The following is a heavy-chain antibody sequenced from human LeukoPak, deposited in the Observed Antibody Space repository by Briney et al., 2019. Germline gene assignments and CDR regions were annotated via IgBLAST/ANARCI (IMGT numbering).Heavy chain of an antibody. CDR2: ISGSGGST. CDR1: GFTFSRYA. V-gene: IGHV3-23*01. D-gene: IGHD1-7*01. J-gene: IGHJ4*02. Sequence: PGGSLRLSCAASGFTFSRYAMSWVRQAPGKGLEWVSGISGSGGSTYYADSVKGRFTISRDNSKNTLYLQMNSLRAEDTAVYYCAKGRNGYNWNYEWFGDYWGQGSLVTVSS. CDR3: AKGRNGYNWNYEWFGDY.